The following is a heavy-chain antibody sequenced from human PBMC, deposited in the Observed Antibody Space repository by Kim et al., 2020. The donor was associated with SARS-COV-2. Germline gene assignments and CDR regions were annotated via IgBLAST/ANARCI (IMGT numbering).Heavy chain of an antibody. D-gene: IGHD5-18*01. CDR3: ARDPSGYSAFDF. Sequence: SETLSLTCTVSGGSISTYYWSWIRQPPGKGLEWIGYIYYSGNTNYNPSLKSRVTISVDTSKNQFSLKLSSVTAADTAVYYCARDPSGYSAFDFWGQGTRV. J-gene: IGHJ4*02. CDR1: GGSISTYY. V-gene: IGHV4-59*01. CDR2: IYYSGNT.